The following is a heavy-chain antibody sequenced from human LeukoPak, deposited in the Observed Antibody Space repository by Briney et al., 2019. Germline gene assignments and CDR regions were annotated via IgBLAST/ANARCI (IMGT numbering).Heavy chain of an antibody. CDR1: GGSISNYY. J-gene: IGHJ3*02. CDR2: IYHSGST. CDR3: ARVTGYDSSGYRDDAFDI. D-gene: IGHD3-22*01. V-gene: IGHV4-38-2*02. Sequence: SETLSLTCTVSGGSISNYYWGWIRQPPGKGLEWIGSIYHSGSTYYNPSLKSRVTISVDTSKNQFSLKLSSVTAADTAVYYCARVTGYDSSGYRDDAFDIWGQGTMVTVSS.